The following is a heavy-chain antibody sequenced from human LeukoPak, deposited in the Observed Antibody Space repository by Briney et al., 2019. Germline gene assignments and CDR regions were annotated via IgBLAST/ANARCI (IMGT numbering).Heavy chain of an antibody. D-gene: IGHD6-13*01. Sequence: GASVKVSCKVSGYTLTELSMHWVRQAPGKGLEWMGGFDPEDGEAIYAQKFQGRVTMTEDTSTDTAYMELSSLRSEDTAVYYCATDFGGGYSSSICRRMDVWGQGTTVTVSS. CDR2: FDPEDGEA. CDR3: ATDFGGGYSSSICRRMDV. J-gene: IGHJ6*02. CDR1: GYTLTELS. V-gene: IGHV1-24*01.